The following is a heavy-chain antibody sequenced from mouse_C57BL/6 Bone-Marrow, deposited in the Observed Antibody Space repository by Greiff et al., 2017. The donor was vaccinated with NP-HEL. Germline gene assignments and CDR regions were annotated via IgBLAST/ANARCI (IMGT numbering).Heavy chain of an antibody. Sequence: EVQGVESGGGLVKPGGSLKLSCAASGFTFSSYAMSWVRQTPEKRLEWVATISDGGSYTYYPDNVKGRFTISRDNAKNNLYLQMSHLKSENTAIYYCARDNCSKGYYFDYWGQGTTLTVSS. J-gene: IGHJ2*01. CDR2: ISDGGSYT. V-gene: IGHV5-4*01. CDR3: ARDNCSKGYYFDY. D-gene: IGHD2-5*01. CDR1: GFTFSSYA.